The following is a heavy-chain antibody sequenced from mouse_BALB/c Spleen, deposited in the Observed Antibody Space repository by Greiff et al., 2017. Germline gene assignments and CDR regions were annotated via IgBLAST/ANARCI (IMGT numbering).Heavy chain of an antibody. CDR3: SRMGMITTRYYAMDY. J-gene: IGHJ4*01. V-gene: IGHV2-2*02. CDR1: GFSLTSYG. CDR2: IWSGGST. Sequence: VQLQQSGPGLVQPSQSLSITCTASGFSLTSYGVHWVRQSPGKGLEWLGVIWSGGSTDYDAAFISRLSISKDNSKSQVFFKMNSLQANETAIYYCSRMGMITTRYYAMDYWGQGTSVTVSS. D-gene: IGHD2-4*01.